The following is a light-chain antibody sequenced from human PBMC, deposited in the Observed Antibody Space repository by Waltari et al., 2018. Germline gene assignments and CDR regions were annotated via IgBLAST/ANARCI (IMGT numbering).Light chain of an antibody. Sequence: QSALTQPASVSGSPGQSITISCTGTSSDVGGYNYVSWYQQHPGKAPKFMIYDVSKRPSGVSNRFSGSKAGNTASLTISGLQAEDEAYYYCSSYTSSSTWVFGGGTKLTVL. CDR3: SSYTSSSTWV. CDR2: DVS. V-gene: IGLV2-14*01. CDR1: SSDVGGYNY. J-gene: IGLJ3*02.